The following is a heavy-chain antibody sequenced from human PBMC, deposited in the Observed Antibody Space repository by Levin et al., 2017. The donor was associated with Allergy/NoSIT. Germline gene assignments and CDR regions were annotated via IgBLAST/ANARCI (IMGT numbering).Heavy chain of an antibody. J-gene: IGHJ6*03. CDR1: GYSFTSYW. V-gene: IGHV5-51*01. CDR2: IYPGDSDT. D-gene: IGHD2-8*02. CDR3: AGRGTRDYYYYMDV. Sequence: GESLKISCQGSGYSFTSYWIGWVRQMPGKGLEWMGIIYPGDSDTRYSPSFQGQVTISADKSISTAYLPWSSLKASVTAIYYCAGRGTRDYYYYMDVWGKGTTVTVSS.